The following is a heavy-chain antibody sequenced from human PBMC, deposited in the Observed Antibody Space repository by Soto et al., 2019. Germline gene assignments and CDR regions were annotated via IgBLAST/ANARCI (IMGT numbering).Heavy chain of an antibody. CDR3: ARLYYYPHGYFDY. D-gene: IGHD3-22*01. Sequence: SETLSLTCTVSGGSIRSGDHYWSWIRQPPGKGLEWIGYIYYSGSTNYTPSLKSRVTISVDTSKNQFSLKLSSVTAADTAVYYCARLYYYPHGYFDYWGQGTLVTVSS. CDR1: GGSIRSGDHY. V-gene: IGHV4-61*08. CDR2: IYYSGST. J-gene: IGHJ4*02.